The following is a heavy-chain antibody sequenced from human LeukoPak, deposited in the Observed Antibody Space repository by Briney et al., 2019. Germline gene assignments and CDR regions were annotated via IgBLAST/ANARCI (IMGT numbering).Heavy chain of an antibody. J-gene: IGHJ4*02. CDR3: ARGFLGYYDY. Sequence: ASVKVSCKASGYTFTGYYIHWVRQAPGQGLEWVGWINPNNGGTNYAQKFQGRVIMTRDTSISTAYMELSSLRSDDTAVYYCARGFLGYYDYWGQGTLVTVSS. V-gene: IGHV1-2*02. CDR2: INPNNGGT. D-gene: IGHD3-3*01. CDR1: GYTFTGYY.